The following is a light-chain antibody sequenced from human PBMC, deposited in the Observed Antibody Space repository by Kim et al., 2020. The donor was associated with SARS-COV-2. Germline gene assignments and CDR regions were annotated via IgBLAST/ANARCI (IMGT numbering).Light chain of an antibody. CDR2: ASS. V-gene: IGKV1-17*03. CDR3: LQHRSYQGT. CDR1: RGVSNY. J-gene: IGKJ1*01. Sequence: DIQMTQSPSAMSASVGDRVTITCRASRGVSNYLAWFQQTPGKVPRRLVYASSSLQSGVPSRFSGSGSGTEFTLTISSLQPEDFATYYCLQHRSYQGTFGQGTKVDIK.